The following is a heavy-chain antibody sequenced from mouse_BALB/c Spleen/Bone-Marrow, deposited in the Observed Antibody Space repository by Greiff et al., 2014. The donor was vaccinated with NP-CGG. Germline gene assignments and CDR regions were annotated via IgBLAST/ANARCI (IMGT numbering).Heavy chain of an antibody. J-gene: IGHJ3*01. CDR3: ARGHDGYRTWFAY. Sequence: QLQESGPELEKPGASVKMSCKASGYSFTDYNMNWVKQSNGKSLEWIGNIDPSYGGTTYNQKFKGKATLTVDKSSSTVYMQLKSLTSEDSAVYYCARGHDGYRTWFAYWAKGLWSLSLQ. CDR1: GYSFTDYN. CDR2: IDPSYGGT. D-gene: IGHD2-3*01. V-gene: IGHV1-39*01.